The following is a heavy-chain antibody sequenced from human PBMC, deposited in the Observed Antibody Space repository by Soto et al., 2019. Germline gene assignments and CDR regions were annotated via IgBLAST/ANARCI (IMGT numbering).Heavy chain of an antibody. CDR3: ARVGSRDAYNYVLDY. CDR2: ILPLSDTP. J-gene: IGHJ4*02. Sequence: ASVKVSCKASGGIHSSLTFSWVRQAPGQGLEWMGGILPLSDTPKYAQKFQGRLTITADEYRATTYMELSSLTSEDTAIYYCARVGSRDAYNYVLDYWGQGTLVTVSS. CDR1: GGIHSSLT. V-gene: IGHV1-69*13. D-gene: IGHD1-1*01.